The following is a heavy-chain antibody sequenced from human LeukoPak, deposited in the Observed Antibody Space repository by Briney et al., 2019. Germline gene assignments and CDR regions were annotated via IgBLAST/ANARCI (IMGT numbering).Heavy chain of an antibody. J-gene: IGHJ6*03. CDR2: INDDGGST. CDR1: GFTFSSSW. Sequence: GGSLRLSCAASGFTFSSSWMSWVRQAPGKGLEYVSPINDDGGSTYYANSVKGRFTISRDNSKNTLYLQMGSLRAEDMAVYYCARGPSIRVVVAATYYYYYYMDVWGKGTTVTVSS. V-gene: IGHV3-64*01. CDR3: ARGPSIRVVVAATYYYYYYMDV. D-gene: IGHD2-15*01.